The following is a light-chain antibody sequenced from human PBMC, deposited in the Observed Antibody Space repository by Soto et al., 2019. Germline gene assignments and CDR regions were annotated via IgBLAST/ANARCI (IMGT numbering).Light chain of an antibody. CDR3: HQYHSPPQT. CDR1: QTMTRAY. CDR2: AAS. J-gene: IGKJ2*01. Sequence: VLMLSPGTLSLSPGERATLSCRASQTMTRAYVAWYQQKPGQAPRLLIYAASYRATGISDKFSGSGSGTDFSLTIRRLEPEDSAVYYCHQYHSPPQTFGQGTKVDIK. V-gene: IGKV3-20*01.